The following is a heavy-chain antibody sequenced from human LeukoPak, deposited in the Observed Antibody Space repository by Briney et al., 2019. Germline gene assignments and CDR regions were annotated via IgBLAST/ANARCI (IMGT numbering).Heavy chain of an antibody. CDR2: IYTSGST. D-gene: IGHD1-14*01. V-gene: IGHV4-4*07. Sequence: SETLSLTCTVSGGSISSYYWSWIRQPAGKGLEWIGRIYTSGSTYYNPSLKSRVTISVDTSKNQFSLKLSSVTAADTAVYYCARVTGSTIYYYYYMDVWGKGTTVTVSS. CDR1: GGSISSYY. J-gene: IGHJ6*03. CDR3: ARVTGSTIYYYYYMDV.